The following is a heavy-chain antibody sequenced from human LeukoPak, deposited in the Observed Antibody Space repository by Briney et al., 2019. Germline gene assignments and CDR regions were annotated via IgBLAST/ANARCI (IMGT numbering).Heavy chain of an antibody. V-gene: IGHV3-7*01. CDR2: IKQDGSEK. Sequence: GGSLRLSCAASGFTFSSYWMSWVRQAPGKGLEWVANIKQDGSEKYYVDSVKGRFTISRDNAKNSLYLQMNSLRAEDTAVYYCAREGTIFGVVTHDYYYYMDVWGKGTTVTVSS. CDR3: AREGTIFGVVTHDYYYYMDV. D-gene: IGHD3-3*01. J-gene: IGHJ6*03. CDR1: GFTFSSYW.